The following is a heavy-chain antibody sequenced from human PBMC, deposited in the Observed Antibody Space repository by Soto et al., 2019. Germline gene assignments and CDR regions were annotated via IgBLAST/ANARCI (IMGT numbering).Heavy chain of an antibody. J-gene: IGHJ6*02. CDR1: GGSFSGYY. D-gene: IGHD3-22*01. Sequence: SETLSLTCAVYGGSFSGYYWSWIRQPPGKGLEWIGEINHSGSTNYNPSLKSRVTISVDTSKNQFSLKLSSVTAADTAVYYCARGKTRYYDSSGYYPSNYGMDVWGQGTTVT. CDR3: ARGKTRYYDSSGYYPSNYGMDV. CDR2: INHSGST. V-gene: IGHV4-34*01.